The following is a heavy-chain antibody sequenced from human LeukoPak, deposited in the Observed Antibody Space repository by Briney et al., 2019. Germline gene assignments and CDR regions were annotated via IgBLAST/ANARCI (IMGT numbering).Heavy chain of an antibody. CDR2: IYYSGST. CDR1: GGSISSYY. CDR3: ARNDYYDNSGNAFDV. D-gene: IGHD3-22*01. Sequence: SETLSLTCTVSGGSISSYYWSWIRQPPGKGLEWIGYIYYSGSTNYNPSLKSRVTISVDTSKNQFSLKLSSVTAADTAVYYCARNDYYDNSGNAFDVWGQGTMVTVSS. J-gene: IGHJ3*01. V-gene: IGHV4-59*01.